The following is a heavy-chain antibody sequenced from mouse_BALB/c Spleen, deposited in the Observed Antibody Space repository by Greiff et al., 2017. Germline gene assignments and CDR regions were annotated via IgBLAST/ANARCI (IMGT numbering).Heavy chain of an antibody. V-gene: IGHV1-5*01. Sequence: DVQLQESGTVLARPGASVKMSCKASGYTFTSYWMHWVKQRPGQGLEWIGAIYPGNSDTSYNQKFKGKAKLTAVTSTSTAYMELSSLTNEDSAVYYCTAFLFAYWGQGTLVTVSA. CDR3: TAFLFAY. CDR2: IYPGNSDT. CDR1: GYTFTSYW. J-gene: IGHJ3*01.